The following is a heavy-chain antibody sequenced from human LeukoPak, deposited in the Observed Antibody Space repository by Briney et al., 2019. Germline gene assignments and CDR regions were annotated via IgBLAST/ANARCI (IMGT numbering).Heavy chain of an antibody. CDR2: INPNSGGT. D-gene: IGHD2-21*02. V-gene: IGHV1-2*02. J-gene: IGHJ4*02. CDR1: GYTFTDYY. Sequence: GASVKVSCKASGYTFTDYYIHWVRQAPGQGLEWMGWINPNSGGTNSAQKFQGRVTMTRDTSISTTYMELSRLKSDDTALYFCARVGFEFYGGDCYDYWGQGTLVTVSS. CDR3: ARVGFEFYGGDCYDY.